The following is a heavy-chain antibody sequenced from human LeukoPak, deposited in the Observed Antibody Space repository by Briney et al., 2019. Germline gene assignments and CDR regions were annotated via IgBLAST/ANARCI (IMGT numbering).Heavy chain of an antibody. V-gene: IGHV4-59*01. CDR1: GGCSRNYY. CDR3: ARDSRWDGMDV. Sequence: SETLSLTCTVSGGCSRNYYWSWIRQPPGKGLEWIGYIYNSGTTKYNPSLKSRVTISVATSKNQFSLRLTSVTAADTAVYYCARDSRWDGMDVWGQGTTVTVSS. CDR2: IYNSGTT. D-gene: IGHD4-23*01. J-gene: IGHJ6*02.